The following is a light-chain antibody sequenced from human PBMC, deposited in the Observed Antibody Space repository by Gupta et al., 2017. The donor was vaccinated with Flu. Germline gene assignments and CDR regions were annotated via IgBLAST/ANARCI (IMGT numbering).Light chain of an antibody. CDR1: QWVRINY. V-gene: IGKV3-20*01. CDR2: DAS. J-gene: IGKJ2*01. CDR3: QQESSSPRS. Sequence: TVLLSPWDSITHSGRSSQWVRINYLSWYQQKPGQAPRRLIYDASSSANGFPDRFSGSGSGTEFTLTISKQEPEDFAVYYCQQESSSPRSVGQGTQLDIK.